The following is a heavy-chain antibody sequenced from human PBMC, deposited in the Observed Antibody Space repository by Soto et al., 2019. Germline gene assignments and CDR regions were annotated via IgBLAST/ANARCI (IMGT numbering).Heavy chain of an antibody. CDR1: GYTLTELS. V-gene: IGHV1-24*01. CDR3: ATARPRIAAAGMGFGWFDP. D-gene: IGHD6-13*01. Sequence: QVQLVQSGAEVKKPGASVKVSCKVSGYTLTELSMHWMRQAPGKGLEWMGGFDPEDGETIYAQKFQGRVTMTEDTSTDTAYMERSSLRSEDTAVYYCATARPRIAAAGMGFGWFDPWGQGTLVTVSS. J-gene: IGHJ5*02. CDR2: FDPEDGET.